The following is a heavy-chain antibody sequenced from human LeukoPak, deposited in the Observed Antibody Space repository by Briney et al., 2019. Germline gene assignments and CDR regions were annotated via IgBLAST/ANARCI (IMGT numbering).Heavy chain of an antibody. D-gene: IGHD3-22*01. CDR2: IYPGDSDT. CDR1: GYNFTNYW. CDR3: ARRRYYDSSGYYFLRSAFDI. J-gene: IGHJ3*02. V-gene: IGHV5-51*01. Sequence: GGSLKISCKISGYNFTNYWIGWVRQMPGKGLEWMGIIYPGDSDTRYSPSFQGQVTISADKSISTAYLQWSSLKASDTAMYYCARRRYYDSSGYYFLRSAFDIWGQGTMVTVSS.